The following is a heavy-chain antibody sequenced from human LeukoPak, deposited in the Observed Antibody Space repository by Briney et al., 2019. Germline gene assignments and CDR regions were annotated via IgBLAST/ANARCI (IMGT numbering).Heavy chain of an antibody. J-gene: IGHJ5*02. CDR3: ARGRVRSSSILYWFDP. CDR1: GYTFTIYD. D-gene: IGHD6-6*01. V-gene: IGHV1-8*01. CDR2: MNPNSGNT. Sequence: ASVKVSCKASGYTFTIYDINWVRQATGQGLEWMGWMNPNSGNTGYSQKFQGRVTITRNTSISTAYMELSSLRSEDTAVYYCARGRVRSSSILYWFDPWGQGTLVTVSS.